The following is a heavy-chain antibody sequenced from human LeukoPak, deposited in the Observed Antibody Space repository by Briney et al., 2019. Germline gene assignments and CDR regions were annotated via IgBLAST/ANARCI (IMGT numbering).Heavy chain of an antibody. CDR2: INDYTGNT. CDR1: GGSFTDYF. Sequence: SETLSLTCDVFGGSFTDYFWTWIRQSPGKGLEWIGEINDYTGNTNYNPSLNSRVSISLEKSKNQFSLELRSVTAADTAVYYCARNQRRLDYWGQGTLVTVSS. V-gene: IGHV4-34*01. J-gene: IGHJ4*02. D-gene: IGHD1-14*01. CDR3: ARNQRRLDY.